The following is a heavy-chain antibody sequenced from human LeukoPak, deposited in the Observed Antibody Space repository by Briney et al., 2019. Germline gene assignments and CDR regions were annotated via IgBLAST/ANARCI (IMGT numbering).Heavy chain of an antibody. J-gene: IGHJ4*02. Sequence: PSETLSLTCTVSGGPISSSSYYWGWIRQPPGKGLEWIGSIYYSGSTYYNPSLKSRVTISVGTSKNQFSLKLSSVTAADTAVYYCARHDSSGYYYFDYWGQGTLVTVSS. D-gene: IGHD3-22*01. CDR2: IYYSGST. CDR3: ARHDSSGYYYFDY. CDR1: GGPISSSSYY. V-gene: IGHV4-39*01.